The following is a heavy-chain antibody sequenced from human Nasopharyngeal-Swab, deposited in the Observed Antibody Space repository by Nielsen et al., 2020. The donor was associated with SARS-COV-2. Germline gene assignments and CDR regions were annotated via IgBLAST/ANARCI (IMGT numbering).Heavy chain of an antibody. CDR3: ASTYYSSSGVTNYYYYYMDV. Sequence: SVKVSCKASGGTFSSYAISWVRQAPGQGLEWMGGIIPIFGTANYAQKFQGRVTITADKSTSTAYMELSSLRSEDTAVYYCASTYYSSSGVTNYYYYYMDVWGKGTTVTVSS. CDR1: GGTFSSYA. V-gene: IGHV1-69*06. D-gene: IGHD6-6*01. CDR2: IIPIFGTA. J-gene: IGHJ6*03.